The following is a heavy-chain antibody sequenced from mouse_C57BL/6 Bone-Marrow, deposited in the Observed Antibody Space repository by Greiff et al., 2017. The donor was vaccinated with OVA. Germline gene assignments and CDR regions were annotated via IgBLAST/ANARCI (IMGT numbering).Heavy chain of an antibody. CDR3: ARYSNYPLYAMDD. J-gene: IGHJ4*01. Sequence: QVQLQQPGAELVKPGASVKLSCKASGYTFTSYWMHWVKQRPGQGLEWIGMIHPNSGSTNYNEKFKSKATLTVDKSSSTAYMQLSSLTSEDSAVYYCARYSNYPLYAMDDWGQGTSVTVSS. D-gene: IGHD2-5*01. V-gene: IGHV1-64*01. CDR1: GYTFTSYW. CDR2: IHPNSGST.